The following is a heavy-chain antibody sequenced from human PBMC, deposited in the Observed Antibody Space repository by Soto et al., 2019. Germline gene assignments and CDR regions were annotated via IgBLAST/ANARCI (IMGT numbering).Heavy chain of an antibody. J-gene: IGHJ6*02. CDR1: GFSLSTSGVG. CDR3: XXXXXXXXXXXXXXYXYGMDV. CDR2: IYWNDDK. Sequence: QITLKESGPTLVKPTQTLTLTCTFSGFSLSTSGVGVGWIRQPPGKALEWLALIYWNDDKRYSPSLKSRLTTTKDTSKNQVVXTMTXXXXXXXXXXXXXXXXXXXXXXXXXXYXYGMDVWGQGTTVTVSS. V-gene: IGHV2-5*01.